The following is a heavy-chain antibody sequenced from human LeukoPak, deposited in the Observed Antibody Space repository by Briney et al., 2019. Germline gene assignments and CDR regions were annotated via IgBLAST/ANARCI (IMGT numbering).Heavy chain of an antibody. CDR3: ARYSSSWF. V-gene: IGHV3-23*01. CDR1: GCTFSNYA. Sequence: GGSLRLSCAASGCTFSNYAMSWVRQAPGKGLEWVSGISGGGSSTYYADSVKGRFTISRDNSKNTTYLQMNSLRVEDTAVYYCARYSSSWFWGQGILVTVSS. CDR2: ISGGGSST. D-gene: IGHD6-13*01. J-gene: IGHJ4*02.